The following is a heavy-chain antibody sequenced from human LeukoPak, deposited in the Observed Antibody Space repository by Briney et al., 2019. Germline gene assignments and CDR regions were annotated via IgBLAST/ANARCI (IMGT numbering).Heavy chain of an antibody. Sequence: ASVKVSCKAPGGTFSSYAISWVRQAPGQGLEWMGGIIPIFGTANYAQKFQGRVTITTDESTSAAYMELSSLRSEDTAVYYCARDGGGYYYGFDYWGQGTLVTVSS. J-gene: IGHJ4*02. D-gene: IGHD3-22*01. CDR2: IIPIFGTA. CDR3: ARDGGGYYYGFDY. V-gene: IGHV1-69*05. CDR1: GGTFSSYA.